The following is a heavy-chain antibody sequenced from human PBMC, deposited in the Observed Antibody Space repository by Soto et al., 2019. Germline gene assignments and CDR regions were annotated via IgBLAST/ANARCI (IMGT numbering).Heavy chain of an antibody. J-gene: IGHJ4*02. Sequence: VQLLESGGGLVQPGGSVRLSCAASGFTFSMYAMTCVRQSPGKGLQLVSVITGSGRSTYYTDSIRGRFTIARDNPKDMVSLPMSSLSDDDKAVYYCARVRGDRRPGYWGQGTMVTVSS. CDR2: ITGSGRST. D-gene: IGHD1-1*01. V-gene: IGHV3-23*01. CDR3: ARVRGDRRPGY. CDR1: GFTFSMYA.